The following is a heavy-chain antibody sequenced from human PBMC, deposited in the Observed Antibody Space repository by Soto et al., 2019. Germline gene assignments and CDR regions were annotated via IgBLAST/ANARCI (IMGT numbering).Heavy chain of an antibody. CDR1: GYTFTTYD. Sequence: QVQLVQSGAEVKEPGASVKVSCKASGYTFTTYDIYWMRQATGQGLEWMGWMNPYTGNTGYAQKFQGRVTVTRNTSISTLYMEMSGLRLDDTAVYYCARRTERYGPHYFDYWGQGSQVTVSA. J-gene: IGHJ4*02. V-gene: IGHV1-8*01. D-gene: IGHD1-1*01. CDR2: MNPYTGNT. CDR3: ARRTERYGPHYFDY.